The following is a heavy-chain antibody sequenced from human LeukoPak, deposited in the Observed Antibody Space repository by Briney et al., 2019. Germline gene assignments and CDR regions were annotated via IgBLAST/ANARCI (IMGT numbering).Heavy chain of an antibody. D-gene: IGHD5-12*01. J-gene: IGHJ4*02. CDR1: GGSINSGSYY. CDR2: IYTSGST. V-gene: IGHV4-61*02. CDR3: ARGGGYDWGAFDY. Sequence: TLSVSCTVSGGSINSGSYYWSWIRQPAGKGMEWIGRIYTSGSTNYRPSLKSRVTISVDTSKNQFSLKLSSVTAADTAVYYCARGGGYDWGAFDYWGQGTLVTVSS.